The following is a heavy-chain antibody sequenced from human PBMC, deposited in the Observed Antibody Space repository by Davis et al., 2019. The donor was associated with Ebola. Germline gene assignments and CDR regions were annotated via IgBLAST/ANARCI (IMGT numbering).Heavy chain of an antibody. CDR3: ARDEYGGIADYYYYGMDV. V-gene: IGHV3-33*01. Sequence: PGGSLRLSCAASGFTFSSYGMHWVRQAPGKGLEWVAVIWYDGSNKYYADSVKGRFTISRDNSKNTLYLQMNSLRAEDTAVYYCARDEYGGIADYYYYGMDVWGQGATVTVSS. D-gene: IGHD6-13*01. CDR1: GFTFSSYG. CDR2: IWYDGSNK. J-gene: IGHJ6*02.